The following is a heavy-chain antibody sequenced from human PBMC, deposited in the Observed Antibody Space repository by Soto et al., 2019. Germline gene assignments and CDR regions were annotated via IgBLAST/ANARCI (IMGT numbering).Heavy chain of an antibody. Sequence: PSETLAVTCAVSGYSISSGYYWGWIRQPPGKGLEWIGSIYHSGSTYYNPSVKSRVTISVDTSRNQFSLNLSSVTAAATAVYYCAKLSDGVAVAGTGGTDFDHWGQGTLVPVSS. V-gene: IGHV4-38-2*01. D-gene: IGHD6-19*01. J-gene: IGHJ4*02. CDR2: IYHSGST. CDR3: AKLSDGVAVAGTGGTDFDH. CDR1: GYSISSGYY.